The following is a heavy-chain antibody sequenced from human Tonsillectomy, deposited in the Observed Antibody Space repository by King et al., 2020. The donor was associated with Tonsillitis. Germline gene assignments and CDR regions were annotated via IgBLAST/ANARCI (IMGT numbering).Heavy chain of an antibody. CDR3: AREGRGYSSSSSFDY. CDR1: GFTFSNYW. Sequence: VQLVESGGGLVQPGGSLRLSCAASGFTFSNYWMSWVRQAPGSGLEWGANIKEDGSEKYYVDSVMGRFTISRDNAKNSLYLQVNSLRAEDTAVYYCAREGRGYSSSSSFDYWGQGNLVTVSS. J-gene: IGHJ4*02. V-gene: IGHV3-7*01. D-gene: IGHD6-6*01. CDR2: IKEDGSEK.